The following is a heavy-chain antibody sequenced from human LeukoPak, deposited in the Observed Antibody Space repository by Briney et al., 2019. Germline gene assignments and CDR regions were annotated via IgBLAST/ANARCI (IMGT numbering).Heavy chain of an antibody. CDR3: AGGFAVAGPRGFFDY. J-gene: IGHJ4*02. D-gene: IGHD6-19*01. Sequence: GSLRLSCAASGFTVSSNYMSWIRQPPGKGLEWIGEINHSGSTNYNPSLKSRVTISVDTSKNQFSLKLSSVTAADTAVYYCAGGFAVAGPRGFFDYWGQGTLVTVSS. CDR2: INHSGST. V-gene: IGHV4-34*08. CDR1: GFTVSSNY.